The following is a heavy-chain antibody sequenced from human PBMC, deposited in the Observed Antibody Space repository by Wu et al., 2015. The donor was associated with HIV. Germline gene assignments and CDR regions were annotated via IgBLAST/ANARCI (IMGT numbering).Heavy chain of an antibody. CDR1: GYTFTSYG. CDR2: ISAYNGNT. J-gene: IGHJ6*02. V-gene: IGHV1-18*01. Sequence: QVQLVQSGAEVKKPGASVKVSCKASGYTFTSYGISWVRQAPGQGLEWMGWISAYNGNTNYAQKLQGRVTMTTDTSTSTAYMELRSLRSDDAAVYYCARARGPYVRYFDWLLGYGMDVWGQGTTVTVSS. D-gene: IGHD3-9*01. CDR3: ARARGPYVRYFDWLLGYGMDV.